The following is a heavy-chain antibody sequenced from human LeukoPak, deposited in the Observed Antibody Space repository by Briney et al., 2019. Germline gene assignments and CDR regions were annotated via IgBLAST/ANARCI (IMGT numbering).Heavy chain of an antibody. J-gene: IGHJ4*02. D-gene: IGHD2-21*02. CDR3: AREHCGGDCFLDY. Sequence: GGSLRLSCAASGFTFSSYWMSWVRQAPGKGLEWVANIKQDGSEKYYVDSVKGRFTISRDNAKNSLYLQMNSLRAEDTAVYYCAREHCGGDCFLDYWGQGTLVTASS. V-gene: IGHV3-7*03. CDR1: GFTFSSYW. CDR2: IKQDGSEK.